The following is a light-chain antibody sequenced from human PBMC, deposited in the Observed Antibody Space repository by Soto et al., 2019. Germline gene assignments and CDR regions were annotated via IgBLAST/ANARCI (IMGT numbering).Light chain of an antibody. J-gene: IGLJ3*02. CDR2: DDS. V-gene: IGLV3-21*02. CDR1: NIGSKS. CDR3: QVWDFSSDHVV. Sequence: SYVLTQPPSVSVAPGQTASITFGGNNIGSKSGHGYQQKPGQAPLVVVFDDSVRPSGIPDRFSGSNSGNTATLTISRVEAGDEADYYCQVWDFSSDHVVFGGGTKLTVL.